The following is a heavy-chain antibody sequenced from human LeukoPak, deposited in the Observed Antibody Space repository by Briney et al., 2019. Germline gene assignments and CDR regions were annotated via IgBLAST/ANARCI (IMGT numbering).Heavy chain of an antibody. D-gene: IGHD3-22*01. V-gene: IGHV1-2*06. CDR1: GYTFTGYY. Sequence: ASVKVSCTASGYTFTGYYMHWVRQAPGQGLEWMGRINPNSGGTNYAQKFQGRVTMTRDTSISTAYMELSRLRSDDTAVYYCAREGVIGYYDSSGYYPDDYWGQGTLVTVSS. CDR3: AREGVIGYYDSSGYYPDDY. CDR2: INPNSGGT. J-gene: IGHJ4*02.